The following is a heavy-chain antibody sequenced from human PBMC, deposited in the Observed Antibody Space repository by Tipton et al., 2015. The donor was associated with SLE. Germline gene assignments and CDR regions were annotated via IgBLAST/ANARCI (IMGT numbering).Heavy chain of an antibody. V-gene: IGHV4-4*07. CDR2: IYTGGRT. CDR1: GGSIIGYY. CDR3: ARAKDWEDGFDV. J-gene: IGHJ3*01. D-gene: IGHD3-9*01. Sequence: TLSLTCTVSGGSIIGYYWSWIRQPAGKGPEWIGRIYTGGRTIHNPSLNSRVTMSLDTSKSQFSLKLTSVTAADTAVYYCARAKDWEDGFDVWGQGTMVTVSA.